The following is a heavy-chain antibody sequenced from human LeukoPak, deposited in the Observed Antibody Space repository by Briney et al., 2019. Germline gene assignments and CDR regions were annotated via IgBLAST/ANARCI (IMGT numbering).Heavy chain of an antibody. V-gene: IGHV4-34*01. Sequence: SETLSLTCAVYGGSFSGYYWSWIRQPPGKGLEWIGEINHSGSTNYNPSLKSRVTISVDTSKNQFSLKLSSVTAADTAVYYFARYKGRYCSGGSCSPRWFDPWGQGTLVTVSS. D-gene: IGHD2-15*01. J-gene: IGHJ5*02. CDR3: ARYKGRYCSGGSCSPRWFDP. CDR2: INHSGST. CDR1: GGSFSGYY.